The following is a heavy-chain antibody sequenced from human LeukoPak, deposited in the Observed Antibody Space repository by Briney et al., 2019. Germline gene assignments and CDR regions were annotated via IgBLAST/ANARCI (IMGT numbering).Heavy chain of an antibody. D-gene: IGHD2/OR15-2a*01. J-gene: IGHJ1*01. CDR1: GFTFSRYA. V-gene: IGHV3-23*01. Sequence: GGSLRLSRVASGFTFSRYAMNWVRQTPGKRLEWVSLIGTNEARTHYADSVKGRFTISRDNSKNTLFLQMHSVRAEDTAVYYCAKDLDSTDLYDNADWGQGTLVTVSS. CDR3: AKDLDSTDLYDNAD. CDR2: IGTNEART.